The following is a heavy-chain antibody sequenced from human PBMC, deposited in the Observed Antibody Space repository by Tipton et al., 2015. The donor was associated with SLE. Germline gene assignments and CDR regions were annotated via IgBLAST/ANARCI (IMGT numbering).Heavy chain of an antibody. Sequence: LRLSCTVSGGSISSKNYYWGWIRQPPGKGLEWIGSVFYSGNTYYNESLQSRVTISIDTSKNHFSLKLYSVTAADTAVYYCASPGIAVAFNYWGQGTLVTVSS. D-gene: IGHD6-19*01. CDR2: VFYSGNT. CDR1: GGSISSKNYY. J-gene: IGHJ4*02. V-gene: IGHV4-39*07. CDR3: ASPGIAVAFNY.